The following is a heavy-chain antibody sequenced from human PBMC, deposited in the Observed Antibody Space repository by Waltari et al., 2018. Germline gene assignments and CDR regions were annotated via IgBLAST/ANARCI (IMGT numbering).Heavy chain of an antibody. V-gene: IGHV4-39*01. CDR3: ARRGFFVLMVYAGAFDY. D-gene: IGHD2-8*01. CDR2: IYYSGST. Sequence: QLQLQESGPGLVKPSETLSLTCTVSGGSISSSSYYWGWIRQPPGKGLEWIGSIYYSGSTYYNPSLKSRVTISVDTSKNQFSLKLSSVTAADTAVYYCARRGFFVLMVYAGAFDYWGQGTLVTVSS. J-gene: IGHJ4*02. CDR1: GGSISSSSYY.